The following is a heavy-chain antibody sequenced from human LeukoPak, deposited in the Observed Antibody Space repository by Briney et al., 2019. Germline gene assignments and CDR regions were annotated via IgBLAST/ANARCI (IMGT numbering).Heavy chain of an antibody. CDR1: GFIFDNYA. Sequence: GGSLRLSCAAPGFIFDNYAIHWVRQAPGKGLEWGSVISGDGGSTFYADSVRGRFTISRDNTRKSLSLQMSSLRSEDTALYYCARESETSGWYDYWGQGTLVTVSS. V-gene: IGHV3-43*02. J-gene: IGHJ4*02. CDR3: ARESETSGWYDY. D-gene: IGHD6-19*01. CDR2: ISGDGGST.